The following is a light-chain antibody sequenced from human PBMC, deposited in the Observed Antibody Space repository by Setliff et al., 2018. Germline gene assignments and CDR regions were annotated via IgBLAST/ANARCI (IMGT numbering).Light chain of an antibody. Sequence: QSVLTQPRSVSGSPGQSVTISCTGTSSDVGGYNYVSWYQQHPGKAPELMIYDVTKRPSGVPDRFSGSKSGNTASLTISGLQAEDEADYYCSSHTTSSTWVFGGGTKVTVL. CDR1: SSDVGGYNY. J-gene: IGLJ3*02. CDR2: DVT. CDR3: SSHTTSSTWV. V-gene: IGLV2-11*01.